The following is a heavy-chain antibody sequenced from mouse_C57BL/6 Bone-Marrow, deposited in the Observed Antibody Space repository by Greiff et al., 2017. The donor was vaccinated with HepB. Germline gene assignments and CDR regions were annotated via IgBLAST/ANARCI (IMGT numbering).Heavy chain of an antibody. J-gene: IGHJ1*03. Sequence: EVQVVESGGGLVQPGGSLKLSCAASGFTFSDYYMYWVRQTPEKRLEWVAYISNGGGSTYYPDTVKGRFTISRDNAKNTLYLQMSRLKSEDTAMYYCARLGLRRGYFDVWGTGTTVTVSS. V-gene: IGHV5-12*01. D-gene: IGHD1-1*01. CDR3: ARLGLRRGYFDV. CDR2: ISNGGGST. CDR1: GFTFSDYY.